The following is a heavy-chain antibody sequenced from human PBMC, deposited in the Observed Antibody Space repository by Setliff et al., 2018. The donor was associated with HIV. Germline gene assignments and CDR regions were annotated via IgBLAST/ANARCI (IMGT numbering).Heavy chain of an antibody. CDR3: ARTLAAAGPGYYFDY. CDR1: GGSITSSNW. J-gene: IGHJ4*02. D-gene: IGHD6-13*01. Sequence: PSETLSLTCAVSGGSITSSNWWSWVRQPPGKGLEWIGEIYHSGSTNYNPSLKSRVTISVDKSKNQFSLKLNSVTAADTAVYYCARTLAAAGPGYYFDYWGQGTLVTVSS. V-gene: IGHV4-4*02. CDR2: IYHSGST.